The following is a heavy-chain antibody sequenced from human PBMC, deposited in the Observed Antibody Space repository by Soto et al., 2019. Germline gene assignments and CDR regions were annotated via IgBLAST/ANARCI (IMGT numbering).Heavy chain of an antibody. CDR1: GFTLSSYW. CDR3: ARGGWYDDYNGMDV. Sequence: GGSLRLSCAASGFTLSSYWMHWVRQAPGKGLVWVSRINSDGSSTSYADSVKGRFTISRDNAKNTLYVQMNSLRAEDTAVYYCARGGWYDDYNGMDVWGQGTTVTVSS. V-gene: IGHV3-74*01. D-gene: IGHD6-19*01. J-gene: IGHJ6*02. CDR2: INSDGSST.